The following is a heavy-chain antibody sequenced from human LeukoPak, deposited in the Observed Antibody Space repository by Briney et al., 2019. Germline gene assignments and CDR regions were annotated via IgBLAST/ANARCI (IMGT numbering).Heavy chain of an antibody. CDR2: ISDSGST. V-gene: IGHV4-59*01. D-gene: IGHD4-17*01. J-gene: IGHJ5*02. CDR3: ARVFRGAVTSNWFDP. Sequence: PSETLSLTCTVSGGSITGYYWTWIRPPPGKGLEWIGYISDSGSTNYNPSLKSRVTMPVDSPNTESSLRLNSVTAADTAVYYCARVFRGAVTSNWFDPWGQGTLVTVSS. CDR1: GGSITGYY.